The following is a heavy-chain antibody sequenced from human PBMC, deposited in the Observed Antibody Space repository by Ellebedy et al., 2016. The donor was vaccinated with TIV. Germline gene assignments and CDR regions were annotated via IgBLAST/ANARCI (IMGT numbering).Heavy chain of an antibody. CDR2: IKSKTDGGTT. CDR1: GFTFSNAW. V-gene: IGHV3-15*07. D-gene: IGHD4-17*01. CDR3: TTRDLGDYEPPLYYYYGMDV. J-gene: IGHJ6*02. Sequence: GGSLRLXCAASGFTFSNAWMNWVRQAPGKGLEWVGRIKSKTDGGTTDYAAPVKGRFTISRDDSKNTLYLQMNSLKTEDTAVYYCTTRDLGDYEPPLYYYYGMDVWGQGTTVTVSS.